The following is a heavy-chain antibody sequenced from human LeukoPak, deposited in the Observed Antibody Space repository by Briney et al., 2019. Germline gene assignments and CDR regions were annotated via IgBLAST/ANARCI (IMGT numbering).Heavy chain of an antibody. CDR2: ISGSGDTT. CDR1: GFTFSDHY. CDR3: AKEARDYGDYVAHFQH. V-gene: IGHV3-23*01. J-gene: IGHJ1*01. D-gene: IGHD4-17*01. Sequence: GGSLRLSCAASGFTFSDHYLDWVRQAPGKGLEWVSVISGSGDTTNYADSVTGRFTVSRDNSKNTLYLQMNSLRVEDTALYYCAKEARDYGDYVAHFQHWGQGTLVTVSS.